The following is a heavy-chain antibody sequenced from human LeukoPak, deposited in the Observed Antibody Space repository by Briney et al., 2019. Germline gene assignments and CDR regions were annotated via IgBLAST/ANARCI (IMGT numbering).Heavy chain of an antibody. CDR1: GFAVSRNQ. Sequence: GGSLRLSCVVSGFAVSRNQMSWVRQAPGKGLEWVSSMYDGGTTHHADSVKGRFTISRDNSKNTLYLQMNSLTVEDTAVYYCAGRAELGRGFDYWGQGTRVIVYS. CDR3: AGRAELGRGFDY. D-gene: IGHD7-27*01. CDR2: MYDGGTT. V-gene: IGHV3-66*01. J-gene: IGHJ4*02.